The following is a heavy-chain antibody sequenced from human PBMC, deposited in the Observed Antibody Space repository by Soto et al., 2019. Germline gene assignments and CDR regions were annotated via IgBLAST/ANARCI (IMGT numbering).Heavy chain of an antibody. D-gene: IGHD2-21*02. CDR2: ISAYNGNT. V-gene: IGHV1-18*01. CDR3: ARDPAYCGGDCYSDYYGMGV. J-gene: IGHJ6*02. Sequence: ASVKVSCKASGYTFTSYGISWVRQAPGQGLEWMGWISAYNGNTNYAQKLQGRVTMTTDTSTSTAYMELRSLRSDDTAVYYCARDPAYCGGDCYSDYYGMGVWGQGTTVTVSS. CDR1: GYTFTSYG.